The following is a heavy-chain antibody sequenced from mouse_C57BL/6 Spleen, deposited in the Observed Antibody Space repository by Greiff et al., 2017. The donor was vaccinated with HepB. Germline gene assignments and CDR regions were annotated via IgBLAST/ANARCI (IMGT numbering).Heavy chain of an antibody. V-gene: IGHV1-69*01. J-gene: IGHJ2*01. Sequence: QVQLQQSGAELVMPGASVKLSCKASGYTFTSYWMHWVKQRPGQGLEWIGEIDPSDSYTNYNQKFKGKSTLTVDKSSSTAYMQLSSLTSEDSAVYYCARGDYYGSSYEWFDYWGQGTTLTVSS. CDR3: ARGDYYGSSYEWFDY. D-gene: IGHD1-1*01. CDR2: IDPSDSYT. CDR1: GYTFTSYW.